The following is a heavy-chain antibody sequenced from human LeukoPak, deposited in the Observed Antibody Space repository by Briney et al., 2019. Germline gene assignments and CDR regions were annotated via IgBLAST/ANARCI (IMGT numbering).Heavy chain of an antibody. Sequence: GNSLRLSCAASGFTFSSSGMHWVRQAPGKGLEWVAVIWYDGSNRYYADPVKGRFTVSRDNSKNTLYLQMNSLRAEDTAVYYCARAKGVSTGYRPTDYWGQGTLVTVSS. CDR1: GFTFSSSG. V-gene: IGHV3-33*01. CDR2: IWYDGSNR. CDR3: ARAKGVSTGYRPTDY. J-gene: IGHJ4*02. D-gene: IGHD3-22*01.